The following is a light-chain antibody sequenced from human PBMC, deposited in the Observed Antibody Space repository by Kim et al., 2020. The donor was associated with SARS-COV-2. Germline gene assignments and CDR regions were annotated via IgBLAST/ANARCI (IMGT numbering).Light chain of an antibody. J-gene: IGLJ2*01. V-gene: IGLV3-19*01. Sequence: VPLGQTVRITGKGDSRRSYYATWYQQKPGQALILVNYGKNNRPSGIPDRFSGSSSGNTASLTITGTQAGDEADYYCNSRDSNDNVVFGGGTQLTVL. CDR3: NSRDSNDNVV. CDR2: GKN. CDR1: SRRSYY.